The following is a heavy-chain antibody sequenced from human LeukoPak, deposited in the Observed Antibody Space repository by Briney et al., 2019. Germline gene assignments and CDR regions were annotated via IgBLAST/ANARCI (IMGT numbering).Heavy chain of an antibody. J-gene: IGHJ4*02. Sequence: PSETLSLTCPVYGASFSGYYWSWIRQPPGKGLEWIGEINHSGSTNYNPSLKSRVTISVDTSKNEFSLKLSSVTAADTAVYYCARGFSSWYLKFDYWGQGTLVTVSS. V-gene: IGHV4-34*01. CDR1: GASFSGYY. D-gene: IGHD6-13*01. CDR2: INHSGST. CDR3: ARGFSSWYLKFDY.